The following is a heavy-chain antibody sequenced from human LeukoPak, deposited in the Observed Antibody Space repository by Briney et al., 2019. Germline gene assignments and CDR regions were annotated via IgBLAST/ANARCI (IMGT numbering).Heavy chain of an antibody. CDR1: GFTVSRTY. CDR3: ARDPSGTGTGFDI. D-gene: IGHD3/OR15-3a*01. J-gene: IGHJ3*02. V-gene: IGHV3-66*01. CDR2: IYEGGDI. Sequence: GGSLRLSCAALGFTVSRTYMRWVRQAPGKGLEWVSVIYEGGDIYYADSVRGRFAISRDNSKNTVYLQMNSLRGEDTAVYYCARDPSGTGTGFDIWGQGTMVTVSS.